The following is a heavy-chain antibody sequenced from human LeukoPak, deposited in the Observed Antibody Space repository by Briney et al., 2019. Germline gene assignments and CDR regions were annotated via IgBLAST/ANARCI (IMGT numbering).Heavy chain of an antibody. CDR3: ATGERMVRGDGVDY. CDR2: IYSGGST. D-gene: IGHD3-10*01. Sequence: PGGSLRLSCAASGFTVRNNYMSWVRQAPGKGLEWVSVIYSGGSTYYADSVKGRFTISRDNSKNTLYLQMNSLRAEDTAAYFCATGERMVRGDGVDYWGQGTLVTVSS. V-gene: IGHV3-66*01. J-gene: IGHJ4*02. CDR1: GFTVRNNY.